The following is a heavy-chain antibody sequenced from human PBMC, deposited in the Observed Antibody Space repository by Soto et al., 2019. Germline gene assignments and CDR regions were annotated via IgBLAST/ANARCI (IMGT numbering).Heavy chain of an antibody. V-gene: IGHV5-51*01. J-gene: IGHJ2*01. Sequence: PXDSLTISCKGSAYSFASSWIGLVRQTRGKGLEWMGIIYPADSDTRYSPSFQGQVTISADRSISTAYLQWSGLKASDTAMYYCATGRYHYDSGGYCSWYFDLWGRGTLVTVSS. CDR3: ATGRYHYDSGGYCSWYFDL. CDR2: IYPADSDT. D-gene: IGHD3-22*01. CDR1: AYSFASSW.